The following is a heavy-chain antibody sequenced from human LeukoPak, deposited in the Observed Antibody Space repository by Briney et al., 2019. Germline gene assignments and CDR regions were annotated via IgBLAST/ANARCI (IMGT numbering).Heavy chain of an antibody. CDR1: GGTFSSYA. CDR2: IIPIFGTA. CDR3: ASGPSSGYYYEYFQH. V-gene: IGHV1-69*05. D-gene: IGHD3-22*01. Sequence: ASVKVSCKASGGTFSSYAISWVRQAPGQGLEWMGGIIPIFGTANHAQKFQGRVTITTDESTSTAYMELSSLRSEDTAVYYCASGPSSGYYYEYFQHWGQGTLVTVSS. J-gene: IGHJ1*01.